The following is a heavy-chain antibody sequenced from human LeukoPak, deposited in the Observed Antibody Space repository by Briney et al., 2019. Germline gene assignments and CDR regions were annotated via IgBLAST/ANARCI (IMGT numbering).Heavy chain of an antibody. Sequence: PGGSLRLSCAASGFTFSSYSMNWVRQAPGKGLEWVSSISSSSSYIYYADSVKGRFTISRDNAKNSLYLQMNSLRAEDTAVYYCARDQQQLVRRYAFDIWGQGTMVTVSS. D-gene: IGHD6-13*01. CDR3: ARDQQQLVRRYAFDI. CDR1: GFTFSSYS. CDR2: ISSSSSYI. V-gene: IGHV3-21*01. J-gene: IGHJ3*02.